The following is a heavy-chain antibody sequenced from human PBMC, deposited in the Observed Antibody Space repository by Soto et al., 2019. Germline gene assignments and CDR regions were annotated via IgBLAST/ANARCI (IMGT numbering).Heavy chain of an antibody. CDR2: IYTSGST. J-gene: IGHJ5*02. CDR3: ARVPRELEPTVWFDP. CDR1: GGSISSYY. Sequence: SETLSLTCTVSGGSISSYYWSWIRQPAGKGLEGIGRIYTSGSTNYNPTLKSRVTMSVDTSKNQFSLKLSSVTAAHTAVYYCARVPRELEPTVWFDPWGQGTLVTVSS. V-gene: IGHV4-4*07. D-gene: IGHD1-1*01.